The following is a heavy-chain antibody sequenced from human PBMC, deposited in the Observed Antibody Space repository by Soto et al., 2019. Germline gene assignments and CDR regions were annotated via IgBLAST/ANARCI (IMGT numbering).Heavy chain of an antibody. CDR3: ARMASWGYYYYYMDV. CDR1: SGSISSSNW. CDR2: IYHSGST. J-gene: IGHJ6*03. V-gene: IGHV4-4*02. D-gene: IGHD2-2*01. Sequence: SETLSLTCAVSSGSISSSNWWSWVRQPPGKGLEWIGEIYHSGSTNYNPSLKSRVTISVDKSKNQFSLKLSSVTAADTAVYYCARMASWGYYYYYMDVWGKGTTVTVSS.